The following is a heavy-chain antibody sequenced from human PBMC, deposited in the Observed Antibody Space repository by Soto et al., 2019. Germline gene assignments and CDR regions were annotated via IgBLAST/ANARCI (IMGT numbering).Heavy chain of an antibody. V-gene: IGHV3-33*01. J-gene: IGHJ4*02. CDR1: GFTFSSYG. D-gene: IGHD3-22*01. Sequence: GGSLRLSCAASGFTFSSYGMHWVRQAPGKGLEWVAVIWYDGSNKYYADSVKGRFTISRDNSKNTLYLQMNSLRAEDTAVYYCARSRGYYYDSSGYYSPEIKALDYWGQGTLVTVSS. CDR3: ARSRGYYYDSSGYYSPEIKALDY. CDR2: IWYDGSNK.